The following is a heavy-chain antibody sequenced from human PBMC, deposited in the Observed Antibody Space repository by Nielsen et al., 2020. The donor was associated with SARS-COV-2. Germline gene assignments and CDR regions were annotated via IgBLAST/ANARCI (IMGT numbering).Heavy chain of an antibody. V-gene: IGHV3-53*01. D-gene: IGHD3-9*01. Sequence: GGSLRLSCAASGFSVSSHDMNWVRQAPGKGLQWVSLIYSDGSTKYADSVKGRFTISRDNSRNTVYLQMNSLRPEDTAVYYCARDPRVRYFDWIYFDYWGQGTLVTVSS. CDR1: GFSVSSHD. J-gene: IGHJ4*02. CDR3: ARDPRVRYFDWIYFDY. CDR2: IYSDGST.